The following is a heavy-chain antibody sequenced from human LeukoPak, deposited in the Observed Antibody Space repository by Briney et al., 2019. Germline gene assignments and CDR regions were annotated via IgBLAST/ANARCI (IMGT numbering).Heavy chain of an antibody. CDR3: ARVLALSGSYLDY. Sequence: ASVKVSCKASGYTFTDYYMHWVRQAPGQGLEWMGWINPNSGSTNYAQKFQGRVTMTRDTSISTAYMELSSLRSEDTAVYYCARVLALSGSYLDYWGQGTLVTVSS. J-gene: IGHJ4*02. V-gene: IGHV1-2*02. D-gene: IGHD1-26*01. CDR1: GYTFTDYY. CDR2: INPNSGST.